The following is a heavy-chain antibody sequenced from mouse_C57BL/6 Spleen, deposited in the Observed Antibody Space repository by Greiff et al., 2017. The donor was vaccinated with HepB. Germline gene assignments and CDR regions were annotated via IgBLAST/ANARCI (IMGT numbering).Heavy chain of an antibody. V-gene: IGHV5-4*03. D-gene: IGHD4-1*01. CDR1: GFTFSSYA. CDR3: ARGELGRYFDV. J-gene: IGHJ1*03. CDR2: ISDGGSYT. Sequence: EVKVVESGGGLVKPGGSLKLSCAASGFTFSSYAMSWVRQTPEKRLEWVATISDGGSYTYYPDNVKGRFTISRDNAKNNLYLQMSHLKSEDTAMYYCARGELGRYFDVWGTRTTVTVSS.